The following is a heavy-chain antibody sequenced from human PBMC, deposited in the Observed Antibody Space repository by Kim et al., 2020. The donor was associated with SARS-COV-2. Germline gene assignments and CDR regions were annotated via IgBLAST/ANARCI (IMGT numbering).Heavy chain of an antibody. CDR3: ARELAAAGNTPNNWFDP. CDR2: IYYSGIT. D-gene: IGHD6-13*01. CDR1: GRSISSGGYY. V-gene: IGHV4-31*03. J-gene: IGHJ5*02. Sequence: SETLSLTCTVSGRSISSGGYYRSWIRQHPGKGLEWIGYIYYSGITYYNPSLKSRVTISVDTSKNQFSLKLSSVTAADTAVYYCARELAAAGNTPNNWFDPWGQGTLVTVSS.